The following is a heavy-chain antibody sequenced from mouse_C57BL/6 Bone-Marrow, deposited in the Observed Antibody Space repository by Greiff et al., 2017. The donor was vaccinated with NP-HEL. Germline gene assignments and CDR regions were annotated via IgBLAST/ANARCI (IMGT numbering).Heavy chain of an antibody. Sequence: VHLVESGPELVKPGASVKISCKASGYAFSSSWMNWVKQRPGKGLEWIGRIYPGDGDTNYNGKFKGKATLTADKSSSTAYMQLSILTSEDAAVYFCATYGNYGYFDYWGQGTTLTVSS. CDR1: GYAFSSSW. D-gene: IGHD2-1*01. V-gene: IGHV1-82*01. CDR3: ATYGNYGYFDY. CDR2: IYPGDGDT. J-gene: IGHJ2*01.